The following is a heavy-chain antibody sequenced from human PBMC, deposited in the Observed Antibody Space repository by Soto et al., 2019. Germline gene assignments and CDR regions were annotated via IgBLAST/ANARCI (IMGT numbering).Heavy chain of an antibody. D-gene: IGHD5-12*01. CDR1: GFSLSNARMG. CDR2: IFSNDEK. V-gene: IGHV2-26*01. Sequence: QVTLKESGPVLVKPTETLTLTCTVSGFSLSNARMGVSWIRQPPGKALEWLAHIFSNDEKSYSTSLKSRLTICKDTSKSQVVLTMTNMDPVDTATYYCARMLRSRTVIVATIPFDYWGQGTLVTVSS. CDR3: ARMLRSRTVIVATIPFDY. J-gene: IGHJ4*02.